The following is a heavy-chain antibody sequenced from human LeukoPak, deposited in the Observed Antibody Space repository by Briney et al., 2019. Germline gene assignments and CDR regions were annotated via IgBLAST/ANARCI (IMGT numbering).Heavy chain of an antibody. D-gene: IGHD6-6*01. CDR1: GYSFTSYY. Sequence: ASVKVSCKAHGYSFTSYYMHWVRQAPGQGLEWMGIINPSSGSTSYAQKFQGRVTMTRDTSTSTVYMELSSLRSEDTAVYYCAGTLEYSSSRGAYYFDYWGQGTLVTVSS. CDR2: INPSSGST. V-gene: IGHV1-46*01. CDR3: AGTLEYSSSRGAYYFDY. J-gene: IGHJ4*02.